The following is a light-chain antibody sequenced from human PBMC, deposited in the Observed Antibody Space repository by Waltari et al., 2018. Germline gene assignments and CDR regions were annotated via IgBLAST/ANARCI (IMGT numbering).Light chain of an antibody. Sequence: DIVMTQSPDSLAVSLGERATINCKSSQSVLYSSNNKNYIAWYQQKAGQPPKLLIYWASTREAGGPDRFSGSGSGTEFTLAISSLQAEDVAVYYCQQYYSTPRTFGQGTKVEIK. CDR3: QQYYSTPRT. V-gene: IGKV4-1*01. CDR1: QSVLYSSNNKNY. J-gene: IGKJ1*01. CDR2: WAS.